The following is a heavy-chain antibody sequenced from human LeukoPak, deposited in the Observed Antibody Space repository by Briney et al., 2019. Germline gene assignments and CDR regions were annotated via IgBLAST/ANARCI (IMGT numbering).Heavy chain of an antibody. CDR2: IRYSGNT. CDR3: SRESGAFSPFGY. D-gene: IGHD1-26*01. V-gene: IGHV4-39*07. J-gene: IGHJ4*02. Sequence: SETLSLTCTVSGGSTSSSDYYWGWIRQPPDEGLEWIASIRYSGNTYYNPSLKSRVTISVDTSKNQFSLKLNSVTAADTAVYYCSRESGAFSPFGYWGQGTLVTVSS. CDR1: GGSTSSSDYY.